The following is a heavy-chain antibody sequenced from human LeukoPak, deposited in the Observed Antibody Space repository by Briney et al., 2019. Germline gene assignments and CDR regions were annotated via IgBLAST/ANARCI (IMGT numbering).Heavy chain of an antibody. CDR1: GGSICSYY. D-gene: IGHD6-19*01. J-gene: IGHJ5*02. CDR2: FYYSGST. V-gene: IGHV4-59*01. Sequence: SETLSLTCTVSGGSICSYYWSWIRQPPGKGLEWIGYFYYSGSTNYNPSLKSRVTISVDTSKNQFSLKLSSVTAADTAVYYCARGTIAVAGPRYNWFDPWGQGTLVTVSS. CDR3: ARGTIAVAGPRYNWFDP.